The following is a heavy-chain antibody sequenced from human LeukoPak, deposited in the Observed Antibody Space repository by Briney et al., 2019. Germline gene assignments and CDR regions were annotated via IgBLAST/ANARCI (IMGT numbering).Heavy chain of an antibody. CDR2: IIPMFGTA. D-gene: IGHD5-24*01. CDR3: ARGPPGMATFDY. J-gene: IGHJ4*02. CDR1: GGTFSSYE. V-gene: IGHV1-69*05. Sequence: SVKVSCKASGGTFSSYEISWVRQAPGQGLEWMGGIIPMFGTAKYAQKFQGRVTITTDKSTSTAYMELSSLRSEDTAVYYCARGPPGMATFDYWGQGTLVTVSS.